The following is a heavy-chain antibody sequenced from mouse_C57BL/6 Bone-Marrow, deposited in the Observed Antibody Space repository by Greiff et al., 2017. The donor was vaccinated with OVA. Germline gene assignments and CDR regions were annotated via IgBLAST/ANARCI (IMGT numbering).Heavy chain of an antibody. D-gene: IGHD3-2*02. CDR3: ARREQGRQLRLRAWFAY. CDR2: ISSGGSYT. V-gene: IGHV5-6*01. CDR1: GFTFSSYG. Sequence: EVQRVESGGDLVKPGGSLKLSCAASGFTFSSYGMSWVRQTPDKRLEWVATISSGGSYTYYPDSVKGRFTISRDNAKNTLYLQMSSLKSEDTAMYYWARREQGRQLRLRAWFAYWGQGTLVTVSA. J-gene: IGHJ3*01.